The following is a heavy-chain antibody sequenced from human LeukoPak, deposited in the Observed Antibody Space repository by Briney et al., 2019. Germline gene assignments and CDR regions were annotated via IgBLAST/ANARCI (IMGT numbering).Heavy chain of an antibody. CDR2: IYSGGST. Sequence: GGSLRLSCAASGFTVSSNYMSWVRQAPGKGLEWVSVIYSGGSTYYADSVKGRFTISRDNSKNTLYLQMNSLRAEDTAVYYCARARDYGDYVMGYWGQGTLVTVSS. J-gene: IGHJ4*02. CDR1: GFTVSSNY. V-gene: IGHV3-66*01. D-gene: IGHD4-17*01. CDR3: ARARDYGDYVMGY.